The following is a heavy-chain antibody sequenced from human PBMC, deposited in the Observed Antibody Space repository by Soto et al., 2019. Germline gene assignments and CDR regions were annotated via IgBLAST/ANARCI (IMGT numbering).Heavy chain of an antibody. D-gene: IGHD3-16*01. V-gene: IGHV1-18*01. Sequence: QVQLVQSGAEVKKPGASVKVSCKASGYTFTSYGISWVRQAPGQGLEWMGWISAYNGNTNYAQKRQGRDTMTTDTYTSTADMELRSLRSDETAVYYCARDAGVAGELYYWGQGTLVTVSS. CDR1: GYTFTSYG. CDR3: ARDAGVAGELYY. J-gene: IGHJ4*02. CDR2: ISAYNGNT.